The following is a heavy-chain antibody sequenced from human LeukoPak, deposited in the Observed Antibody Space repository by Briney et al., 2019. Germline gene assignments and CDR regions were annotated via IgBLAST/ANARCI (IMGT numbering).Heavy chain of an antibody. CDR1: GGSFRGYY. CDR2: INHSGST. V-gene: IGHV4-34*01. Sequence: SEALSLTCAVYGGSFRGYYWSWIRQPPGKGLEWIGEINHSGSTNYNPSLKTRVTMSANTSKTQLSLKLSSVTAADTAVYSCARHSNSYESAGPLDYWGQGTLVTVSS. D-gene: IGHD4-23*01. J-gene: IGHJ4*02. CDR3: ARHSNSYESAGPLDY.